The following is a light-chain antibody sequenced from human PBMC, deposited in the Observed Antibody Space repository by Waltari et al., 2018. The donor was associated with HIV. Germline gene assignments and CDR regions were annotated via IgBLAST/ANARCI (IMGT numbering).Light chain of an antibody. CDR2: KDT. CDR1: SSNIETDN. CDR3: VGWDSRLRGYV. Sequence: QSVLTQPPSASGAPGQRVTISCSGSSSNIETDNVYRYQQFPGAAPKLLIYKDTQRPSGVPDRFTGSKSGTSASLAIGGLRSDDEADYYCVGWDSRLRGYVFGAGTKVTVL. J-gene: IGLJ1*01. V-gene: IGLV1-47*01.